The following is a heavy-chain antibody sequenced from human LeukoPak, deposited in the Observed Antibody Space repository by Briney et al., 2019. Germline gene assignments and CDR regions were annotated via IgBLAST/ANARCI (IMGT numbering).Heavy chain of an antibody. CDR2: ISNSSSYI. D-gene: IGHD2-15*01. CDR3: ARDGSFAAEYYFDY. J-gene: IGHJ4*02. Sequence: PGGSLRLSCAASGFTFSSYSMNWVRQAPGKGLEWVSSISNSSSYIYYADSVKGRFTISRDNAKNSLYLQMNSLRAEDTAVCYCARDGSFAAEYYFDYWGQGTLVTVSS. CDR1: GFTFSSYS. V-gene: IGHV3-21*01.